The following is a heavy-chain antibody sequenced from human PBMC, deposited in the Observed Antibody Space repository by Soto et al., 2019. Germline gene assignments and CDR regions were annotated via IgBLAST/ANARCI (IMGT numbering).Heavy chain of an antibody. J-gene: IGHJ5*02. CDR2: ISSSGGSR. CDR3: AKDPPSPWTANWVDP. Sequence: EVQLLESGGGLVQSGGSLRLSCAASGFNFNTFAMSWIRQAPGKGLEWVSHISSSGGSRDYADSVRGRFTISRDNSKNVLFLQMNSLRADDTATYYCAKDPPSPWTANWVDPWGKGTLVTVSS. V-gene: IGHV3-23*01. D-gene: IGHD1-1*01. CDR1: GFNFNTFA.